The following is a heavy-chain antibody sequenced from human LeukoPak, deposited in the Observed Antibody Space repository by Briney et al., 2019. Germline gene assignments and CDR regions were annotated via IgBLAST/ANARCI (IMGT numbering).Heavy chain of an antibody. V-gene: IGHV4-34*01. D-gene: IGHD3-22*01. CDR1: GGSFSGYY. J-gene: IGHJ4*02. CDR3: ARGSHYYDSSGYYFDY. Sequence: SETLSLTCAVSGGSFSGYYWSWIRQPPGKGLEWIGEINHSGSTNYNPSLKSRVTISVDTSKNQFSLKLSSVTAADTAVYYCARGSHYYDSSGYYFDYWGQGTLVTVCS. CDR2: INHSGST.